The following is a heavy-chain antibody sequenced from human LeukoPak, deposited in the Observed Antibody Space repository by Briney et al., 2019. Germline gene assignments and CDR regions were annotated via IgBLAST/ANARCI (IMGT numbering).Heavy chain of an antibody. J-gene: IGHJ5*02. CDR1: GFTFSNAW. V-gene: IGHV3-15*01. Sequence: GGSLRLSCAASGFTFSNAWMSWVRQAPGKGLEWVGRIKSKTDGGTTDYAAPVKGRFTISRDDSKNTLYLQVNSLKTEDTAVYYCTTDQGRGYCSGGSCYSLWWFDPWGQGTLVTVSS. CDR3: TTDQGRGYCSGGSCYSLWWFDP. CDR2: IKSKTDGGTT. D-gene: IGHD2-15*01.